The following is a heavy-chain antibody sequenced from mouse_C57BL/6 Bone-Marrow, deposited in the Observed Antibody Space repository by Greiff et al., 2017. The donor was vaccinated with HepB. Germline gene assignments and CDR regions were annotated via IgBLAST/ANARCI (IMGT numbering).Heavy chain of an antibody. CDR1: GYTFTSYG. D-gene: IGHD1-1*01. CDR3: ARGDYYGSRRGYFDV. J-gene: IGHJ1*03. CDR2: IYPRSGHT. Sequence: VQLQQSGAELARPGASVKLSCKASGYTFTSYGISWVKQRTGQGLEWIGEIYPRSGHTYYNEKFKGKATLTADKSSSTAYMELRSLTSEDSAVYFCARGDYYGSRRGYFDVWGTGTTVTVSS. V-gene: IGHV1-81*01.